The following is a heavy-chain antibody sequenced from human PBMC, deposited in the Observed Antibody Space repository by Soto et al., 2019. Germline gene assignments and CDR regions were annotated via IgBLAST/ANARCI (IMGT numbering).Heavy chain of an antibody. V-gene: IGHV3-33*01. CDR3: ARDLRGAAAYGAQWGAFDV. Sequence: QVQVVESGGGVVQPGGSLRLSCAASGFPFTNFGMVWVRQAPGKGLEWLTTVWSDGRIKYYAASVGGRFSVSRDNVQNTVDLQMNSLRGDDTGVYYCARDLRGAAAYGAQWGAFDVWGQGTTVTVSS. CDR2: VWSDGRIK. D-gene: IGHD4-17*01. J-gene: IGHJ3*01. CDR1: GFPFTNFG.